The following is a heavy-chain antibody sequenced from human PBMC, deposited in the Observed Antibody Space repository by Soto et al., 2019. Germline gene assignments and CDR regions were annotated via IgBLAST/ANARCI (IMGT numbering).Heavy chain of an antibody. CDR3: ARGGCSGGSCYRPFFSD. Sequence: QVQLQQWGAGLLKPSETLSLTCAVYGGSFSDYYWSWIRQPPGKGLEWIGEINHSGSTTYNPSLKSRGTMSVDTSKIQFSLNLTSVTAAATAVYYCARGGCSGGSCYRPFFSDWGQGTLVTVSS. CDR2: INHSGST. J-gene: IGHJ4*02. D-gene: IGHD2-15*01. CDR1: GGSFSDYY. V-gene: IGHV4-34*02.